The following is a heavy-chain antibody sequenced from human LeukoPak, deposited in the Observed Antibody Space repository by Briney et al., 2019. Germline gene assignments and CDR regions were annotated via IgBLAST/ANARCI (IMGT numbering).Heavy chain of an antibody. CDR3: ARGRITIS. V-gene: IGHV4-34*01. CDR1: GGSFSGYY. J-gene: IGHJ5*02. CDR2: INHSGST. Sequence: SETLSLTCAVFGGSFSGYYWSWTRQPPGKGLEWIGEINHSGSTNYNPSLKSRVTISVDTSKNQFSLKLSSVTAADTSVYYCARGRITISWGQGTLVTVSS. D-gene: IGHD3-3*01.